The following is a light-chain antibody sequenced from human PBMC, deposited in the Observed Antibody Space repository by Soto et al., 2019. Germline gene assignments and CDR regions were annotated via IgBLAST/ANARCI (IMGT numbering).Light chain of an antibody. CDR1: QSISSY. CDR3: HQYDSYPYT. V-gene: IGKV1-5*01. CDR2: DAS. J-gene: IGKJ2*01. Sequence: DIQMAHSPSSLSASVGDRVTITCRASQSISSYLNWYQQKAGKAPNVLIFDASNSEKGVPSRFRGSGSGTEFTLIITGLPPEDLESYYCHQYDSYPYTFGQGTKVDIK.